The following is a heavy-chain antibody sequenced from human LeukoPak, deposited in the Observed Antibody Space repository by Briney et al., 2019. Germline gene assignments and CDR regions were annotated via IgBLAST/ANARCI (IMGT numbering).Heavy chain of an antibody. D-gene: IGHD2-2*02. V-gene: IGHV1-24*01. J-gene: IGHJ6*02. CDR2: FDPEDGET. CDR1: GYTLTELS. Sequence: ASVKVSCKVSGYTLTELSMHWVRQAPGKGLEWMGGFDPEDGETIYAQKFQGRVTMTEDTSTDTAYMELSSLRSDDTAVYYCARIVVVPAAISPYYYGMDVWGQGTTVTVSS. CDR3: ARIVVVPAAISPYYYGMDV.